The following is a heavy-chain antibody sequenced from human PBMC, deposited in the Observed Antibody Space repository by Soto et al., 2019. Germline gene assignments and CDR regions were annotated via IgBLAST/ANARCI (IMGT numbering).Heavy chain of an antibody. CDR1: GGSISSYY. V-gene: IGHV4-59*01. D-gene: IGHD5-18*01. J-gene: IGHJ4*02. CDR3: AREKVGYGHDY. Sequence: QVQLQESGPGLVKPSETLSLTCTVSGGSISSYYWSWIRQPPGKGLEWIGYIYYSGSTNYNPSLKSRVTISVDTSKNQFSLKLSSVTAADTAVYYCAREKVGYGHDYWGQGTLVTVSS. CDR2: IYYSGST.